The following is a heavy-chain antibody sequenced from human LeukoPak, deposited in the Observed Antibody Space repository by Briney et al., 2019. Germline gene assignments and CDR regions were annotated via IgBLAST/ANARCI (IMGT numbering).Heavy chain of an antibody. Sequence: GGSMRLSCAASGFTFSSYAMSWVRQAPGKGLEWVSAISGSGGSTYYADSVKGRFTISRDNSKNTLYLQMNSLRAEDTAVYYCAKVKRGAGYNWFDPWGQGTLVTVSS. CDR2: ISGSGGST. V-gene: IGHV3-23*01. J-gene: IGHJ5*02. CDR1: GFTFSSYA. D-gene: IGHD1-26*01. CDR3: AKVKRGAGYNWFDP.